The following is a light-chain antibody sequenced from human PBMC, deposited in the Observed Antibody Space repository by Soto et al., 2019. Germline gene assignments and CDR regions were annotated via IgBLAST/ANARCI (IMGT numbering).Light chain of an antibody. J-gene: IGKJ2*01. V-gene: IGKV1-39*01. CDR3: QQSYSTPRYT. CDR2: AAS. Sequence: DIQMTQSPSSLSASVGDRVTITCRASQSISSYLNWYQQKPGKAPKLLIYAASSLQSEVPSRFSGIGSGTYFTLTISSLQPEDFATYYCQQSYSTPRYTFGQGTKLEIK. CDR1: QSISSY.